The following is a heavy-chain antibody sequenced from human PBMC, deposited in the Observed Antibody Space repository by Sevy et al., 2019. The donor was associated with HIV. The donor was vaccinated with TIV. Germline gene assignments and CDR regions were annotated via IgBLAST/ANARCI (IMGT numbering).Heavy chain of an antibody. CDR3: AGALYDNSGSFDALDI. CDR2: IFRGGDGT. V-gene: IGHV3-23*01. Sequence: GGSLRLSCVASGFTFSNYAMNWVRQAPGKGLEWVSTIFRGGDGTYYADSVKGGFTISRDNSKDTVYLQLSSLRADDTAVYYCAGALYDNSGSFDALDIWGQGTMVTVSS. D-gene: IGHD3-22*01. J-gene: IGHJ3*02. CDR1: GFTFSNYA.